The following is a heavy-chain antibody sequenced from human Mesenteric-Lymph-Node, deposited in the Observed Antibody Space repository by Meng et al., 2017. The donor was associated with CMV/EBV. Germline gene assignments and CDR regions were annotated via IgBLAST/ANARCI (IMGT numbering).Heavy chain of an antibody. CDR2: IYYSGST. CDR3: ARVGGGTTYDY. Sequence: GSLRLSCAASGFTFSSYGMHWIRQPPGKGLEWIGYIYYSGSTNYNPSLKSRVTISVDTSKNQFSLKLSSVTAADTAVYYCARVGGGTTYDYWGQGTLVTVSS. CDR1: GFTFSSYG. J-gene: IGHJ4*02. V-gene: IGHV4-59*01. D-gene: IGHD1-1*01.